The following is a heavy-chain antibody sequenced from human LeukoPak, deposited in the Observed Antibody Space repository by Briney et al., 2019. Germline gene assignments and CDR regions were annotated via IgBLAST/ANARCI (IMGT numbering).Heavy chain of an antibody. CDR2: IGSSGSPT. CDR1: GFTFSSYS. CDR3: ARRPYSDTSGRLSDV. Sequence: GGSLRLSCAASGFTFSSYSMNWVRQAPGKGLEWISYIGSSGSPTHYAGSVGGRFTISRDNAKNSLYLQMNSLRDEDTAVYFCARRPYSDTSGRLSDVWGQGTTVTVSS. V-gene: IGHV3-48*02. D-gene: IGHD3-22*01. J-gene: IGHJ6*02.